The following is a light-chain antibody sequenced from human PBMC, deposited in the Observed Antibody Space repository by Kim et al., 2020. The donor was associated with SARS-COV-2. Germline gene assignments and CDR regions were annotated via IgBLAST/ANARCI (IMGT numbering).Light chain of an antibody. Sequence: EIVMTQSPATLSVSPGERATLSCRASQSVSSYLAWYQQKPGQAPRLLIYGASTRATGIPARFSGSGSGTEFTLTISSLQSEDFAVYFCQHYYDWPPWTFCQGTKVDIK. V-gene: IGKV3-15*01. J-gene: IGKJ1*01. CDR3: QHYYDWPPWT. CDR1: QSVSSY. CDR2: GAS.